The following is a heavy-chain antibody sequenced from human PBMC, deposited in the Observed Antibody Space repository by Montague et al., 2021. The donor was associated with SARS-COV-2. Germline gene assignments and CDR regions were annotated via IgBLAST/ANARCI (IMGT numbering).Heavy chain of an antibody. CDR1: RLPFNGYA. D-gene: IGHD1-26*01. CDR2: ISHDESNH. J-gene: IGHJ4*01. Sequence: SLRLSCAASRLPFNGYAMHWVRQAPGKGLEWLTFISHDESNHRYADSVKGRFTISRDNSKNTLYLQMDSLRPEDTAVYYCAREGDRSGSFYIDSWGQGTLVTVSS. CDR3: AREGDRSGSFYIDS. V-gene: IGHV3-30*04.